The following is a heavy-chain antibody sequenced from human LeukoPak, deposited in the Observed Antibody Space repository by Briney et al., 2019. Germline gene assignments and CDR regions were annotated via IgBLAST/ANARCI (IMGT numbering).Heavy chain of an antibody. CDR1: GGSISSYY. D-gene: IGHD4-11*01. Sequence: SETLSLTCTVSGGSISSYYWSWIRQPPGKGLEWIGSIFHSGSTYYNPSLKSRVTISVDTSRNQFSLKVSSVTAADTAVYYCAREGYSNSFDYWGQGTLVTVSS. V-gene: IGHV4-59*12. CDR3: AREGYSNSFDY. J-gene: IGHJ4*02. CDR2: IFHSGST.